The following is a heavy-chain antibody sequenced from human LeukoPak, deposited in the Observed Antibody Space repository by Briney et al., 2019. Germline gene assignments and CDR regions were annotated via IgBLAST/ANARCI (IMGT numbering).Heavy chain of an antibody. CDR1: GFTVSNSY. CDR2: IRGSGGST. J-gene: IGHJ4*02. D-gene: IGHD3-10*01. Sequence: PGGSLSLSCAASGFTVSNSYIHWVRQAPRKGVEWVSAIRGSGGSTYYADSVKGRFTISRDNSKNTLYLQMNSLRAEDTAVYYCAKISEVRGVINWGQGTLVTVSS. CDR3: AKISEVRGVIN. V-gene: IGHV3-23*01.